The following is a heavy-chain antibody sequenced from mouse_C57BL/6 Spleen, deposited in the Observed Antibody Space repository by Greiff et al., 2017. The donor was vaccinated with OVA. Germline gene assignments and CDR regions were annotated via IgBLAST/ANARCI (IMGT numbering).Heavy chain of an antibody. CDR2: ISYDGSN. CDR1: GYSITSGYY. CDR3: AREGGYYYGSKGYFDV. V-gene: IGHV3-6*01. Sequence: EVQVVESGPGLVKPSQSLSLTCSVTGYSITSGYYWNWIRQFPGNKLEWMGYISYDGSNNYNPSLKNRISITRDTSKNQFFLKLNSVTTEDTATYYCAREGGYYYGSKGYFDVWGTGTTVTVSS. D-gene: IGHD1-1*01. J-gene: IGHJ1*03.